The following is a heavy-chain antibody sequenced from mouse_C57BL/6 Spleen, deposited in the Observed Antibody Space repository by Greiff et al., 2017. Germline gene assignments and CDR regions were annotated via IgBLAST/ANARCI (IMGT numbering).Heavy chain of an antibody. D-gene: IGHD3-2*02. Sequence: VQLQQSGPELVKPGASVKIPCKASGYTFTDYNMDWVKQSHGKSLEWIGDINPNNGCTIYNQKFKGKDTLTVDKSSSTAYMELRSLTSEDTAVYYCARRDSSGLDYWGQGTTLTVSS. CDR3: ARRDSSGLDY. V-gene: IGHV1-18*01. CDR1: GYTFTDYN. J-gene: IGHJ2*01. CDR2: INPNNGCT.